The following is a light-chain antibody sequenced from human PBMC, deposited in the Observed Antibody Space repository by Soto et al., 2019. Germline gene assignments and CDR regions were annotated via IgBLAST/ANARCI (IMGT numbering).Light chain of an antibody. V-gene: IGLV1-51*02. CDR1: SSNIGNNY. CDR3: GTWDNSLSIYV. CDR2: EDN. Sequence: QSVLTQPPSVSAAPGQKVTISCSGTSSNIGNNYVSWYQHFPGTAPKLLIYEDNKRPSEIPDRFSGSKSGTSATLGITGLQTGDEADYYCGTWDNSLSIYVFATGTKDTVL. J-gene: IGLJ1*01.